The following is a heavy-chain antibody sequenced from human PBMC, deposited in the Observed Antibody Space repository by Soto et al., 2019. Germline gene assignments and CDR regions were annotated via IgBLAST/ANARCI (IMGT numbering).Heavy chain of an antibody. CDR3: ARLYGDYAAEYFQH. V-gene: IGHV1-18*01. CDR2: ISAYNGNT. J-gene: IGHJ1*01. CDR1: GYTFTSYG. Sequence: ASVKVSCKATGYTFTSYGISWVRQAPGQGLEWMGWISAYNGNTNYAQKLQGRVTMTTDTSTSTAYMELRSLRSDDTAVYYCARLYGDYAAEYFQHWGQGTLVTVSS. D-gene: IGHD4-17*01.